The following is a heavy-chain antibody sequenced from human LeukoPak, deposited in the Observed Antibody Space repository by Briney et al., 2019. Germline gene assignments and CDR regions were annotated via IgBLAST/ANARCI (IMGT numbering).Heavy chain of an antibody. D-gene: IGHD2/OR15-2a*01. CDR1: GFAFSNSA. V-gene: IGHV3-48*03. Sequence: GGSLRLSCAASGFAFSNSAMSWVRQAPGKGLEWVSYISSSGSTIYYADSVEGRFTVSRDNAKNSLYLRMNSLRAEDTAIYYCTRDTHFYDYWGQGTLVTVSS. CDR3: TRDTHFYDY. CDR2: ISSSGSTI. J-gene: IGHJ4*02.